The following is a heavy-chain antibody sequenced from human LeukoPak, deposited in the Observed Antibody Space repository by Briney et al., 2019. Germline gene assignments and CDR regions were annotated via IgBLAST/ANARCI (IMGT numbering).Heavy chain of an antibody. CDR1: GGSISSSSYY. CDR2: IYYSGST. V-gene: IGHV4-39*01. J-gene: IGHJ4*02. CDR3: ARHSNHYDSSGYYPPFFDY. Sequence: SETLSLTCTVSGGSISSSSYYWGWIRQPPGKGLEWIGSIYYSGSTYYNPSLKSRVTISVDTSKNQFSLKLSSVTAADTAVYYCARHSNHYDSSGYYPPFFDYWGQGTLVTVSS. D-gene: IGHD3-22*01.